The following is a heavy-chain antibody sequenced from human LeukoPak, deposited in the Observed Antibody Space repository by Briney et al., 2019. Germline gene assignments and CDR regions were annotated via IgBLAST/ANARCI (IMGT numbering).Heavy chain of an antibody. J-gene: IGHJ4*02. D-gene: IGHD2-15*01. CDR2: INPNSGGT. Sequence: ASVKVSCKASGYTFTGYYMHWVRQAPGQGLEWMGWINPNSGGTNYAQKFQGRVTMTRDTSISTAYMELRSLRSDDTAVYYCARDCSGGTCYTSYWGQGTLVTVSS. CDR1: GYTFTGYY. CDR3: ARDCSGGTCYTSY. V-gene: IGHV1-2*02.